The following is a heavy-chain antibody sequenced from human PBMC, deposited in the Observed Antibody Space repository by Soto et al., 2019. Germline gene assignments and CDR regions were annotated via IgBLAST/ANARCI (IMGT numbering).Heavy chain of an antibody. CDR1: GYTFTRYG. D-gene: IGHD3-16*01. CDR3: AMVDVYVTPSPQDV. J-gene: IGHJ6*02. CDR2: INTYNGNT. Sequence: QVQLVQSGAEVKNPGASVKVSCKASGYTFTRYGIGWARQAPGQGLEWMGWINTYNGNTNYAQNVQGRVTLTTDTSTITAYMELRSLRSNDTSIYYCAMVDVYVTPSPQDVWGPGTTVIVSS. V-gene: IGHV1-18*01.